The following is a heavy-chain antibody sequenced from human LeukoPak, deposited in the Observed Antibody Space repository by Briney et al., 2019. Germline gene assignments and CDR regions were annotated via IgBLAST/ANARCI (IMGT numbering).Heavy chain of an antibody. CDR2: ISYDGSNK. CDR3: ARVSSWTEEPDTGLDY. V-gene: IGHV3-30*03. Sequence: GGSLRLSCAASGFTFSSYGMHWVRQAPGKGLEWVAVISYDGSNKYYADSVKGRFTISRDNSKNTLYLQMNSLRAEDTAVYYCARVSSWTEEPDTGLDYWGQGTLVTVSS. J-gene: IGHJ4*02. D-gene: IGHD6-13*01. CDR1: GFTFSSYG.